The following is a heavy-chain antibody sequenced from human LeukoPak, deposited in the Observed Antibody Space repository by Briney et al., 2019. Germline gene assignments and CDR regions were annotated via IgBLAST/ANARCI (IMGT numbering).Heavy chain of an antibody. V-gene: IGHV1-2*02. CDR3: AALTVTEFDP. CDR1: GYTFTSYD. J-gene: IGHJ5*02. Sequence: ASVKVSCKASGYTFTSYDINWVRQATGQGLEWMGWINPNSGGTNYAQKFQGRVTMTRDTSISTAYMELSRLRSDDTAVYYCAALTVTEFDPWGQGTLVTVSS. D-gene: IGHD4-17*01. CDR2: INPNSGGT.